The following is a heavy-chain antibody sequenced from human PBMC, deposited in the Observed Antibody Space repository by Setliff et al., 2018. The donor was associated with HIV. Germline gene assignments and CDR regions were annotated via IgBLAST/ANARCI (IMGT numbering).Heavy chain of an antibody. Sequence: EPLSLTCTVSGGSISSYYWSWIRQPPGKGLEWIGYIYYSGSTNYNPSLKSRVTISIDTSKNQFSLKLSSVTAADTAVYYCARNPCSGGSCPDAFDIWGQGTMVTVSS. CDR1: GGSISSYY. V-gene: IGHV4-59*01. D-gene: IGHD2-15*01. CDR2: IYYSGST. CDR3: ARNPCSGGSCPDAFDI. J-gene: IGHJ3*02.